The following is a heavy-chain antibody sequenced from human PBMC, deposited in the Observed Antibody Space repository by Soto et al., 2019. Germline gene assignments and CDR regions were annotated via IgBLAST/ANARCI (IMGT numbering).Heavy chain of an antibody. D-gene: IGHD3-10*01. CDR1: GDTISTGGYS. J-gene: IGHJ5*02. CDR3: ARAGTTMVRGVISGWFDP. V-gene: IGHV4-30-2*01. Sequence: TLSLTCGVSGDTISTGGYSWAWIRQPPGKALEWIGHTYHSGNPYYNPSLKSRVIISVDRSKNQFSLKVSSVTAADTAVYYCARAGTTMVRGVISGWFDPWGQGTLVTVSS. CDR2: TYHSGNP.